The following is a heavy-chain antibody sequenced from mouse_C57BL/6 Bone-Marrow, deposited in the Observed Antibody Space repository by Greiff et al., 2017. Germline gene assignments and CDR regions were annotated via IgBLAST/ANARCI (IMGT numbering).Heavy chain of an antibody. J-gene: IGHJ4*01. D-gene: IGHD2-12*01. V-gene: IGHV1-53*01. CDR2: INPSNGGT. CDR3: ASYDDGYYAMNY. CDR1: GYTFTSYW. Sequence: VQLQQSGAELARPGASVKLSCKASGYTFTSYWMHWVKQRPGQGLAWIGNINPSNGGTNYNEKFKSKATLTVDKSSSTAYMQLSSLTSEDSAVYYCASYDDGYYAMNYWGQGTSVTVSS.